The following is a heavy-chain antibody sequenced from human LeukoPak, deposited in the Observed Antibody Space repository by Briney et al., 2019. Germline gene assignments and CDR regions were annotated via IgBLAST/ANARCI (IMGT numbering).Heavy chain of an antibody. CDR2: INPTGSST. CDR1: GYTFTNYY. J-gene: IGHJ4*02. CDR3: VRDMDRGQWLVRPYN. V-gene: IGHV1-46*01. D-gene: IGHD6-19*01. Sequence: ASVKVSCEASGYTFTNYYMHWVRQAPGQGLEWMGLINPTGSSTSYAQKFQGRLSLTRDMSTSTDYMELTSLRSEDTAVYYCVRDMDRGQWLVRPYNWGQGTLVTVSS.